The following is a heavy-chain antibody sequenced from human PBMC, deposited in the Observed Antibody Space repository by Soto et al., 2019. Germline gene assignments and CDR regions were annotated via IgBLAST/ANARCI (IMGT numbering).Heavy chain of an antibody. Sequence: EVQLVESGGGLVKPGGSLRLSCAASGFTFSSYSMNWVRQAPGKGLEWVSSISSSSSYIYYADSVKGRFTISRDNAKNSLHLPSTKPSAADTPVNSGATPAPWDYYYYGMDVCGQATTVTVSS. CDR2: ISSSSSYI. V-gene: IGHV3-21*01. CDR3: ATPAPWDYYYYGMDV. CDR1: GFTFSSYS. J-gene: IGHJ6*02. D-gene: IGHD1-26*01.